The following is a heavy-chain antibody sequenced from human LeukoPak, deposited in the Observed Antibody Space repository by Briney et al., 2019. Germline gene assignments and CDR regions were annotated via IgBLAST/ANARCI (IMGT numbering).Heavy chain of an antibody. V-gene: IGHV3-23*01. CDR1: GFTFSSYA. J-gene: IGHJ5*02. CDR2: ISGSGGTT. D-gene: IGHD5-12*01. CDR3: AKSSGYSDYAWFDP. Sequence: GGSLRLSCAASGFTFSSYAMSWVRQAPGKGLEWVSLISGSGGTTYYADSVKGRFTTSRDKSNNTLFLQMNSLRADDTALYYCAKSSGYSDYAWFDPWGQGTLVTVPS.